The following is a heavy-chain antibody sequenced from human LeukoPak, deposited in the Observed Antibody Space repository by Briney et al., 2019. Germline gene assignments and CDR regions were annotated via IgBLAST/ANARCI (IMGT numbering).Heavy chain of an antibody. Sequence: GASVRVSCKASGYSFTGYYTHWVRQAPGQGLEWMGWINPDVDVTKSAQKFQGRVTMTSDKSINTVYMELSGLASDDTAFYYCARGPNHYYYMDFWGKGTTVSVSS. CDR1: GYSFTGYY. D-gene: IGHD2-8*01. CDR2: INPDVDVT. V-gene: IGHV1-2*02. J-gene: IGHJ6*03. CDR3: ARGPNHYYYMDF.